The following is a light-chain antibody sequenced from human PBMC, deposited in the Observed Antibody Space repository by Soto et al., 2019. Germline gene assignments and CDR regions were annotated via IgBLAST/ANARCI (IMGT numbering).Light chain of an antibody. J-gene: IGKJ4*02. Sequence: DIQMTQSPSSLSASVGDRVSITCQASQDSSKYLNWYQQKPGKAPNLLIYDASKLETGVPSRFSGGGSGTDFTFTIRSLQPEDTATYYFQQYDTLPLTFGGGTKVEIK. CDR2: DAS. CDR1: QDSSKY. V-gene: IGKV1-33*01. CDR3: QQYDTLPLT.